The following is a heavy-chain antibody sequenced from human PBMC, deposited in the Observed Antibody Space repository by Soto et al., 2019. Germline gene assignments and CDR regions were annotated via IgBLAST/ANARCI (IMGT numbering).Heavy chain of an antibody. D-gene: IGHD3-16*01. CDR3: VRDNYGVDY. CDR1: GFTFSRYY. J-gene: IGHJ4*02. V-gene: IGHV3-74*03. CDR2: INSDGTST. Sequence: EVQLVESGGGLVQPGGSLRLSCTASGFTFSRYYMQWVRQAPGKGLVWVSHINSDGTSTTLADSVKGRFTISRDNAKNTLYLQMNSLRVEDTAMYYCVRDNYGVDYWGRGTLVTVSS.